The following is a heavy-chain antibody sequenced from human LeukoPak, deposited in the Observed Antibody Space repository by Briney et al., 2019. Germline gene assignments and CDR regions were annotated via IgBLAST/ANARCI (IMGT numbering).Heavy chain of an antibody. CDR2: INQDGSEK. CDR1: GFTFSGYW. V-gene: IGHV3-7*05. CDR3: ARDDYLGY. Sequence: SGGSLRLSCAASGFTFSGYWMAWVRQAPGRGLEWVAHINQDGSEKNYVDPVKGRFTISRDNAKNSVYLQMDTLRAEDTAVYYCARDDYLGYWGQGTLVTVSS. D-gene: IGHD3-16*01. J-gene: IGHJ4*02.